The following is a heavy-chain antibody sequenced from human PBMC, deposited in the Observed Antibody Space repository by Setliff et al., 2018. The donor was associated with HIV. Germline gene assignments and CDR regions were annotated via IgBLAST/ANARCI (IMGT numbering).Heavy chain of an antibody. V-gene: IGHV1-18*01. D-gene: IGHD6-19*01. CDR1: GYTFTSYG. CDR3: ARVPFRSAWFSGGHDAFDI. CDR2: LSDYNGNT. J-gene: IGHJ3*02. Sequence: ASVKVSCKASGYTFTSYGISWVRQAPGQGLEWMGWLSDYNGNTNYAQNFQGRVTLTADTSTSTAYVEVRSLRSDDTAVYYCARVPFRSAWFSGGHDAFDIWGQGTMVTVSS.